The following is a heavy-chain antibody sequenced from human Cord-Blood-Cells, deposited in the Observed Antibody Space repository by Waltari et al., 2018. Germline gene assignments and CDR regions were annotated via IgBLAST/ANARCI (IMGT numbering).Heavy chain of an antibody. D-gene: IGHD6-6*01. J-gene: IGHJ4*02. V-gene: IGHV4-38-2*02. Sequence: QVQLQESGPGLVKPSETLSLTCTVSGYSISSGYYWGWIRQPPGKGLEWIGSIYHSGSTYYNPSLKSRVTISVDTSKNQFSLKLSSVTAADTAVYYCARGGPYSSSSFDYWAQGTLVTVSS. CDR3: ARGGPYSSSSFDY. CDR2: IYHSGST. CDR1: GYSISSGYY.